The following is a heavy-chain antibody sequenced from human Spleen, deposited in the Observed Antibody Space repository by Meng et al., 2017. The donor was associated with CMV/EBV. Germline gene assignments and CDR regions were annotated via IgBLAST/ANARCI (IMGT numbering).Heavy chain of an antibody. Sequence: ASVKVSCKASGYTFTGYYMNWVRQAPGQGLEWMGWINPNSGGTNYAQKFQGRVTITRNTSISTAYMELSSLRSQDKAVYYCARGATYYDFWSGYYPGGGNYYYHGMDVWGQGTTVTVSS. CDR1: GYTFTGYY. D-gene: IGHD3-3*01. J-gene: IGHJ6*02. CDR3: ARGATYYDFWSGYYPGGGNYYYHGMDV. V-gene: IGHV1-2*02. CDR2: INPNSGGT.